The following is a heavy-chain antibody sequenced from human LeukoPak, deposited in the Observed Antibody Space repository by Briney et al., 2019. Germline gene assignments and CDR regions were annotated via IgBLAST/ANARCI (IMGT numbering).Heavy chain of an antibody. CDR3: ARDVKEAGGYYPRGAFDI. D-gene: IGHD3-22*01. Sequence: PSESLSLTCTVSGGSISSYYWSWIRQPAGKGLEWIGRIYTSGSTNYNPSLKSRVTMSVDTSKNQFSLKLSSVTAADTAVYYCARDVKEAGGYYPRGAFDIWGQGTMVTVSS. V-gene: IGHV4-4*07. CDR1: GGSISSYY. J-gene: IGHJ3*02. CDR2: IYTSGST.